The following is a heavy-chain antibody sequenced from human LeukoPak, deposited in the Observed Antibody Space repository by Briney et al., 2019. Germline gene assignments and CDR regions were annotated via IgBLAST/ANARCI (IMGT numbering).Heavy chain of an antibody. Sequence: SSETLSLTCAVYGGSFSGYYWSWIRQPPGKGLEWIGEINHSGSTNYNPSLKSRVTISVDTSKNQFSLKVSSVTAADTAVYYCARVSSGSLGYWGQGTLVTVSS. J-gene: IGHJ4*02. CDR3: ARVSSGSLGY. CDR2: INHSGST. V-gene: IGHV4-34*01. CDR1: GGSFSGYY. D-gene: IGHD6-13*01.